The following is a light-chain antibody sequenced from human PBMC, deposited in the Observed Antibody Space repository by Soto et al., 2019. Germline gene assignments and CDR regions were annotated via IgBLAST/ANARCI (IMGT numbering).Light chain of an antibody. CDR1: NSDVGGYNY. V-gene: IGLV2-14*01. J-gene: IGLJ1*01. Sequence: QSALTQPASVSGSPGQSITISCTGTNSDVGGYNYVSWYQQHPGKAPKFMIYDVSSRPSGVSDRFSGSKSGNTASLTISGLQAEDEADYYCSSYPTSNTRQIVFGTGTKLTVL. CDR2: DVS. CDR3: SSYPTSNTRQIV.